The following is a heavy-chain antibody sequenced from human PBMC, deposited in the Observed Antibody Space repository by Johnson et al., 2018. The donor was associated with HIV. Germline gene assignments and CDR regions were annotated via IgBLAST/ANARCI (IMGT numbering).Heavy chain of an antibody. D-gene: IGHD2-8*02. V-gene: IGHV3-23*04. J-gene: IGHJ3*02. Sequence: VQLVESGGGVVQPGRSLRLSCAASGFTFDDYAMHWVRQAPGKGLEWVSGISGSGGSTYYADSVKGRFTISRDNSKNTLYLQMNSLRAEDTAVYYCAKALLGYCTGGVCYTRIAAAGDAFDIWGQGTMVTVSS. CDR1: GFTFDDYA. CDR2: ISGSGGST. CDR3: AKALLGYCTGGVCYTRIAAAGDAFDI.